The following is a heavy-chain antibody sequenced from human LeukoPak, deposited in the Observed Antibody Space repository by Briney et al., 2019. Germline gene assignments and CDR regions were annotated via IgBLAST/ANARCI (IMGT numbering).Heavy chain of an antibody. CDR1: GFTFSSYW. CDR2: INSDGSST. J-gene: IGHJ6*02. Sequence: PGGSLRLSCAASGFTFSSYWMHWVRQAPGKGLVWVSRINSDGSSTSYADSVKGRFTISRDNAKNTLYLQMNSLRAEDTAVYYCARELHSSSWYSYYYGMDVWGQGTTVTVSS. D-gene: IGHD6-13*01. V-gene: IGHV3-74*01. CDR3: ARELHSSSWYSYYYGMDV.